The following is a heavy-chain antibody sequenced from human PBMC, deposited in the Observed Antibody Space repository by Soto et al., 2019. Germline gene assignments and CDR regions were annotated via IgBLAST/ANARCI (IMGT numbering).Heavy chain of an antibody. J-gene: IGHJ4*02. Sequence: EVQLVESGGGLVRPGGSLRLSCAASGFTFSYYWMHWVRQAPGKGLVWVSRINSDGTSTTYADSVKGRFTISRDNAENTLYLQMNSLRAEDTAVYYCARDKAAAGIFDYWGQGTLVTVSS. CDR2: INSDGTST. V-gene: IGHV3-74*01. CDR3: ARDKAAAGIFDY. D-gene: IGHD6-13*01. CDR1: GFTFSYYW.